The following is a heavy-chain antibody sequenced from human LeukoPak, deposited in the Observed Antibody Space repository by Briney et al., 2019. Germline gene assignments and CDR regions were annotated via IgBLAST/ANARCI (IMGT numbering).Heavy chain of an antibody. CDR3: ASDFGY. CDR1: GGSISTDY. V-gene: IGHV4-4*07. CDR2: IYTSGST. Sequence: KSSETLSPTCTVSGGSISTDYWTWIRQPAGKGLEWIGLIYTSGSTNYNPSLKSRVTISLDTSKNQFSLRLTSVTAADTAVYYCASDFGYWGQGTLVTVSS. D-gene: IGHD3-10*01. J-gene: IGHJ4*02.